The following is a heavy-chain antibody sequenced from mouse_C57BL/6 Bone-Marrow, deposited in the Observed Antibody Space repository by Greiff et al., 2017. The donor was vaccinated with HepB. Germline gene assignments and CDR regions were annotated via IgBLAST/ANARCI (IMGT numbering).Heavy chain of an antibody. CDR2: IYPGSGST. CDR3: ARRWDYAMDY. D-gene: IGHD4-1*01. CDR1: GYTFTSYW. V-gene: IGHV1-55*01. Sequence: QVQLQQPGAELVKPGASVKMSCKASGYTFTSYWITWVKQRPGQGLEWIGDIYPGSGSTNYNEKFKSKATLTADTSSSTAYMQLSSLTSEDSAVYYCARRWDYAMDYWGQGTSVTVSS. J-gene: IGHJ4*01.